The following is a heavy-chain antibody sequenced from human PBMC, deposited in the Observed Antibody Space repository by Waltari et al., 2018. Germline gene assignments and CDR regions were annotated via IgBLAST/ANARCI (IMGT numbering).Heavy chain of an antibody. J-gene: IGHJ3*02. V-gene: IGHV4-38-2*02. CDR3: AREFNTIFGVVIRAFDI. CDR1: GYSISSGYY. Sequence: QVQLQESGPGLVKPSETLSLTCAVSGYSISSGYYWGWIRQPPGKGLEWIGSIYHSGSTYYNPSLKSRVTISVDTSKNQFSLKLSSVTAADTAVYYCAREFNTIFGVVIRAFDIWGQGTMVTVSS. CDR2: IYHSGST. D-gene: IGHD3-3*01.